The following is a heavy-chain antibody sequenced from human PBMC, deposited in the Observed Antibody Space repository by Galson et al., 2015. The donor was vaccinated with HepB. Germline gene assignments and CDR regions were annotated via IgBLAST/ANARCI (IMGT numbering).Heavy chain of an antibody. V-gene: IGHV1-46*03. CDR2: INPSGGST. Sequence: SVKVSCKASGYTFTSYYMHWVRQAPGQGLEWMGIINPSGGSTSYAQKFQGRVTMTRDTSTSTVYMELSSLRSEDTAVYYCARVYEGLGYSSSWAYFDYWGQGTLVTVSS. CDR1: GYTFTSYY. D-gene: IGHD6-13*01. CDR3: ARVYEGLGYSSSWAYFDY. J-gene: IGHJ4*02.